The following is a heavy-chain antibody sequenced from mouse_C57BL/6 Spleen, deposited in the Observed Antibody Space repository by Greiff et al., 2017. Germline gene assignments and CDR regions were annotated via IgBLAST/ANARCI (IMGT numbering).Heavy chain of an antibody. Sequence: VQLQQSGPELVKPGASVKISCKASGYTFTDYYMNWVKQSHGKSLEWIGDINPNNGGTSYNQKFKGKATLTVDKSSSTAYMELRSLTSEDSAVYYCAREGDGYVDFDYWGQGTTLTVSS. CDR3: AREGDGYVDFDY. CDR2: INPNNGGT. J-gene: IGHJ2*01. V-gene: IGHV1-26*01. CDR1: GYTFTDYY. D-gene: IGHD2-2*01.